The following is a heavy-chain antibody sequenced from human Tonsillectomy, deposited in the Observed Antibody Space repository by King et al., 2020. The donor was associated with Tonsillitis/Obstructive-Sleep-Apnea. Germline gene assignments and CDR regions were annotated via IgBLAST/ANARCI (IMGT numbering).Heavy chain of an antibody. V-gene: IGHV3-30*18. CDR1: GFTFSSYG. CDR2: ISYDGSNK. Sequence: QLVQSGGGVVQPGRSLRLSCAASGFTFSSYGMHWVRQAPGKGLEWVAVISYDGSNKYYADSVKGRFTISRDNSKNTLYLQMNSLRAEDTAVYYCAKDPVLLSTMIVVVITYFDYWGQGTLVTVSS. J-gene: IGHJ4*02. CDR3: AKDPVLLSTMIVVVITYFDY. D-gene: IGHD3-22*01.